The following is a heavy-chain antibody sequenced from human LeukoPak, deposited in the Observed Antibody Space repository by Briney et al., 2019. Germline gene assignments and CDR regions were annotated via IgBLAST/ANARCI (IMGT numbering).Heavy chain of an antibody. V-gene: IGHV4-61*02. CDR2: IYTSGST. J-gene: IGHJ4*02. CDR3: ARVTGYMIEDYFDY. D-gene: IGHD3-22*01. CDR1: GGSISSGSYY. Sequence: PSETLSLTCTASGGSISSGSYYWSWIRQPAGKGLEWIGRIYTSGSTNYNPSLKSRVTISVDTSKNQFSLKLSSVTAADTAVYYCARVTGYMIEDYFDYWGQGTLVTVSS.